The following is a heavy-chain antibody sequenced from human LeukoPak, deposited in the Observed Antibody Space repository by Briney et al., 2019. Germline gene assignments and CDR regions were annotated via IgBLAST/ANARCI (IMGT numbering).Heavy chain of an antibody. V-gene: IGHV3-30*01. Sequence: GGSLRLSCAASGSTFSGHRLHWVRQAPGKGLEWVAGTAYEGGEKYYADSVSGRFTISRDNSDNTVYLQMNGLRLEDTAVYFCAREGDRHLTFDYWGRGTLVTVSS. CDR3: AREGDRHLTFDY. CDR2: TAYEGGEK. CDR1: GSTFSGHR. D-gene: IGHD3-16*01. J-gene: IGHJ4*02.